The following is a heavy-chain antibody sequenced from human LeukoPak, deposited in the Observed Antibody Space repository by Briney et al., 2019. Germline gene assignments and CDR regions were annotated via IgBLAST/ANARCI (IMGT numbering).Heavy chain of an antibody. CDR2: ISSTGSYI. CDR3: ARESASGSSWSESYYFDY. V-gene: IGHV3-21*04. CDR1: GFTFSRYS. D-gene: IGHD6-13*01. Sequence: GGSLRLSCAASGFTFSRYSMNWVRQAPGKGLEWVSSISSTGSYIYYADSVKGRFTVSRDNAKNSLYLQMNSLRAEDTAVYYCARESASGSSWSESYYFDYWGQGTLVTVSS. J-gene: IGHJ4*02.